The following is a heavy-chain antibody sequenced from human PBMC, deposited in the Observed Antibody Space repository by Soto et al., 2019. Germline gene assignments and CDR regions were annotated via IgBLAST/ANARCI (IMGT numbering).Heavy chain of an antibody. D-gene: IGHD3-3*01. Sequence: ASVKVSCKASGYTFTSYDINWVRQATGQGLEWMGWMNPNSGNTGYAQKFQGRVTMTRNTSISTAYVELSSLRSEDTAVYYCARGPVYYDFWSGYLTPKWFDPWGQGTLVTVSS. CDR3: ARGPVYYDFWSGYLTPKWFDP. V-gene: IGHV1-8*01. J-gene: IGHJ5*02. CDR2: MNPNSGNT. CDR1: GYTFTSYD.